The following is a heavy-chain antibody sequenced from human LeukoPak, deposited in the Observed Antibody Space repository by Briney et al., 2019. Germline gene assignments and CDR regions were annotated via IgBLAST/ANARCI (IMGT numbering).Heavy chain of an antibody. Sequence: VSVTVPSKASGYIFSDYYMYWVRQAPGRGFEWMGWISRRSGATKIAEKFQGRVTLTRDTSISTAYVELTNLASDDTAVYYCVSWAGGNSDVASFDYWGQGTPVPVSS. J-gene: IGHJ4*02. CDR2: ISRRSGAT. CDR3: VSWAGGNSDVASFDY. D-gene: IGHD2-21*01. CDR1: GYIFSDYY. V-gene: IGHV1-2*02.